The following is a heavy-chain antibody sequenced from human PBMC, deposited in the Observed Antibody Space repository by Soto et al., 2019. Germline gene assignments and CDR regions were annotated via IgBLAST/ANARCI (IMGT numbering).Heavy chain of an antibody. CDR1: GFIFDDYG. CDR2: INWNGGST. J-gene: IGHJ6*03. V-gene: IGHV3-20*01. Sequence: EVQLVESGGGVVRPGGSLRLSCAASGFIFDDYGMSWVRQAPGKGLEWVSGINWNGGSTGYGDSVKGRFTISRDNAKNSLYLQMNSLRAEDTALYQCARGRGTYCSSTSCYCNYYYYYYMDVWGKGTTVTVSS. D-gene: IGHD2-2*01. CDR3: ARGRGTYCSSTSCYCNYYYYYYMDV.